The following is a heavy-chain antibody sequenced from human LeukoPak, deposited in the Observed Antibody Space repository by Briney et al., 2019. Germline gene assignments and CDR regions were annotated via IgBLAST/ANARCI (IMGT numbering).Heavy chain of an antibody. CDR2: IYHSGST. D-gene: IGHD6-19*01. CDR1: GYSISSGYY. V-gene: IGHV4-38-2*02. CDR3: AREGLNDEYSSGCLD. Sequence: SETLSLTCTVSGYSISSGYYWGWIRQPPGKGLEWIGGIYHSGSTYYNPSLMSRVTISVDTSKNQFSLKLRSVTAADTAVYYCAREGLNDEYSSGCLDWGQGTLVTVSS. J-gene: IGHJ4*02.